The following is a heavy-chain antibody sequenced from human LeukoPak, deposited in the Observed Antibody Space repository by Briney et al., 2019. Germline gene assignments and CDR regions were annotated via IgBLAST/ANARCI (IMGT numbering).Heavy chain of an antibody. CDR1: GFTFSSYG. D-gene: IGHD3-22*01. CDR3: ARDGNYYDSSGYYYGTHGMDV. CDR2: IWYDGSNK. J-gene: IGHJ6*02. V-gene: IGHV3-33*01. Sequence: GGSLRLSCAASGFTFSSYGMHWVRQAPGKGLEWVAVIWYDGSNKYYAGSVKGRFTISRDNSKNTLYLQMNSLRAEDTAVYYCARDGNYYDSSGYYYGTHGMDVWGQGTTVTVSS.